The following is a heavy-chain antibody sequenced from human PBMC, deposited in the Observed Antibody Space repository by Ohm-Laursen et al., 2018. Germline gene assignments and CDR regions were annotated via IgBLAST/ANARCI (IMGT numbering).Heavy chain of an antibody. J-gene: IGHJ4*03. V-gene: IGHV3-48*03. CDR1: GFSSSSYE. CDR2: ISNSGSSI. D-gene: IGHD6-13*01. Sequence: SLRLSCAASGFSSSSYEVNWVRQAPGKGLEWVSYISNSGSSIYYADSVKGRFTISRDNSKDTLYLQMNSLRAEDTAIYYCAKWESGWYFDYWGQGTTVTVSS. CDR3: AKWESGWYFDY.